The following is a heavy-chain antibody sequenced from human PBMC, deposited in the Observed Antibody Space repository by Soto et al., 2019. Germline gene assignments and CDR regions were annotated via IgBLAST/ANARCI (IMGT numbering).Heavy chain of an antibody. CDR1: GGTFSSYA. CDR2: IIPIFGTA. D-gene: IGHD6-19*01. Sequence: SVKVSCKASGGTFSSYAISWVRQAPGQGLEWMGGIIPIFGTANYAQKFQGRVTITADESTSTAYMELSSLRSEDTAVYYCARDPVAVAGTAYYYYGMDVWGQGTTVTVSS. CDR3: ARDPVAVAGTAYYYYGMDV. V-gene: IGHV1-69*13. J-gene: IGHJ6*02.